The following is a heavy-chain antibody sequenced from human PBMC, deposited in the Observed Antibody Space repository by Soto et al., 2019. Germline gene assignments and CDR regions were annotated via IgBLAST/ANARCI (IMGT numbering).Heavy chain of an antibody. Sequence: QVQLQESGPGLVKPSETLSLTCTVSGASVTGGHYYWSWIRQPPGKGLEWIGYINYSGNTNYSPSLXXRXTXXLDTSRNQFSLNLISVTAADTAVYYCVRTAYQGGYWGQGTLVSVST. CDR2: INYSGNT. CDR3: VRTAYQGGY. D-gene: IGHD3-16*01. J-gene: IGHJ4*02. CDR1: GASVTGGHYY. V-gene: IGHV4-61*01.